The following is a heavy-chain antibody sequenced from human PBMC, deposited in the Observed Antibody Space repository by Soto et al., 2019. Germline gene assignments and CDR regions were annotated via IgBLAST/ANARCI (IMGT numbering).Heavy chain of an antibody. CDR2: IYYSGTT. Sequence: QVQLQESGPGLVKPSETLSLTCTVSGGSISDYYWSWIRQPPGKGLEWIGYIYYSGTTNYSPSLKSRVTISVATSKNQFSLELSSVTAADSAIYYCARQSGGYDYYGMDVWGQGTTVTVSS. CDR1: GGSISDYY. V-gene: IGHV4-59*08. J-gene: IGHJ6*02. CDR3: ARQSGGYDYYGMDV. D-gene: IGHD1-26*01.